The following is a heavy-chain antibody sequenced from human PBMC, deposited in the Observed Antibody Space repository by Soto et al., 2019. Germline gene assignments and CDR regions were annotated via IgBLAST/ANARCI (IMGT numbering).Heavy chain of an antibody. CDR2: IIPLFGTA. D-gene: IGHD6-19*01. CDR1: GGTFSTYA. CDR3: ARPKGSYSSGSYYFDY. J-gene: IGHJ4*02. V-gene: IGHV1-69*01. Sequence: QVQLVQSGAEVKQPGSSVKVSCETSGGTFSTYAIYWVRQAPGQGLEWMGAIIPLFGTADYAQKFQGRVTITADESTNTAYMELSSLRSEDTAVYYCARPKGSYSSGSYYFDYWGQGTLVTVSS.